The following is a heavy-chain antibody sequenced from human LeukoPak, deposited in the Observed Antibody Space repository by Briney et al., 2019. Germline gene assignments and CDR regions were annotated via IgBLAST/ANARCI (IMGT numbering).Heavy chain of an antibody. CDR1: GFTSSSYS. V-gene: IGHV3-21*01. Sequence: PGGSLRLSCAASGFTSSSYSMNWVRQAPGKGLEWVSSMSSSSSYIYYSDSVKGRFTISRDNAKNSLYLQVNSLRAEDTAVYYCARERFRRHYGFSQPKDAFDIWGQGTMVTVSS. J-gene: IGHJ3*02. D-gene: IGHD3-10*01. CDR2: MSSSSSYI. CDR3: ARERFRRHYGFSQPKDAFDI.